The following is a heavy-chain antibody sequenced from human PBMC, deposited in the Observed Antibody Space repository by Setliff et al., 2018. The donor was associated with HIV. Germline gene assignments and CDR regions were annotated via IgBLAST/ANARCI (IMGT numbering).Heavy chain of an antibody. CDR2: ISYDGTKE. CDR3: AKSSMYSSPYYFDY. CDR1: GFTFSNYA. Sequence: GGSLRLSCAASGFTFSNYAMHWVRQAPGKGLEWVAVISYDGTKEYYADSVKGRFTISRDNPKNTLYLQGGSLRPEDTAVYYCAKSSMYSSPYYFDYWGQGTLVT. D-gene: IGHD6-13*01. J-gene: IGHJ4*02. V-gene: IGHV3-30*04.